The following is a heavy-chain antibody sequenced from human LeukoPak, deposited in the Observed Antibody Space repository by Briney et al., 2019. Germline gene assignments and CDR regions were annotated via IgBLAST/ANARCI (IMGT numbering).Heavy chain of an antibody. J-gene: IGHJ5*02. CDR1: GGSISSSSYY. CDR2: IYYSGST. V-gene: IGHV4-39*01. D-gene: IGHD2-2*02. CDR3: ARVSYPPRLLHGYCSGTSCYTGDWFDP. Sequence: SETLSLTCTVSGGSISSSSYYWGWIRQPPGKGLEWIGSIYYSGSTYYNPSLKSRVTISVDTSKNQFSLKLSSVTAADTAVYCCARVSYPPRLLHGYCSGTSCYTGDWFDPWGQGTLVTVSS.